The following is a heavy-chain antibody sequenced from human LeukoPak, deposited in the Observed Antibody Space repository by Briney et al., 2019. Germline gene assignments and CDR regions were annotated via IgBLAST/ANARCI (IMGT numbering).Heavy chain of an antibody. J-gene: IGHJ4*02. Sequence: GGSLRLSCAASGFTFSNYNMNWVRQAPGKGLEWVSSIRSSTTYVYYADSVKGRFTISRDNAKNSLYLQMNSLRAEDTAVYYCARDSLTMIVGRQKRGLDYWSQGTLVTVSS. D-gene: IGHD3-22*01. V-gene: IGHV3-21*01. CDR1: GFTFSNYN. CDR2: IRSSTTYV. CDR3: ARDSLTMIVGRQKRGLDY.